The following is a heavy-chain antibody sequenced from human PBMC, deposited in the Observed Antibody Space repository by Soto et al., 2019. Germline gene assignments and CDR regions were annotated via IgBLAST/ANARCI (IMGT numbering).Heavy chain of an antibody. CDR1: DVALSSGGYA. D-gene: IGHD5-12*01. CDR3: ARDGRDGYNRYYFDY. V-gene: IGHV4-61*08. Sequence: SETLSLTCAVIDVALSSGGYAWTWLRQPPGKGLEWIGAIYYSGSTNYNPSLKSRVTISVDTSKNQFSLRLSSVTAADTAVYYCARDGRDGYNRYYFDYWGQGTLVTAPQ. CDR2: IYYSGST. J-gene: IGHJ4*02.